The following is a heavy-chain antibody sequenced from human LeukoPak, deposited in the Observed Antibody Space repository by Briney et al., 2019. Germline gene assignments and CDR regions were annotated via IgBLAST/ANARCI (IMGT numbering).Heavy chain of an antibody. D-gene: IGHD6-19*01. CDR2: ISSSGSNI. V-gene: IGHV3-48*03. CDR1: GFSFSSYE. J-gene: IGHJ4*02. Sequence: GGSLRLSCAASGFSFSSYEMNWIRQAPGKGLEWVSYISSSGSNIYHADSVKGRFTISRDNAKNSLYLQMNSLRAEDTAVYYCARDGSSGWYLENWGQGTLVTVSS. CDR3: ARDGSSGWYLEN.